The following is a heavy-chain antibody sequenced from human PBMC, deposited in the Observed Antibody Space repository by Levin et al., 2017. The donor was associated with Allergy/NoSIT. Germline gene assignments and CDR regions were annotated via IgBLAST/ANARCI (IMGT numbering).Heavy chain of an antibody. D-gene: IGHD2-21*02. CDR1: GGSISSYY. J-gene: IGHJ6*02. CDR3: ARSEVTHMRTNYGMDV. Sequence: SQTLSLTCTVSGGSISSYYWSWIRQPPGKGLEWIGYIYYSGSTNYNPSLKSRVTISVDTSKNQFSLKLSSVTAADTAVYYCARSEVTHMRTNYGMDVWGQGTTVTVSS. V-gene: IGHV4-59*01. CDR2: IYYSGST.